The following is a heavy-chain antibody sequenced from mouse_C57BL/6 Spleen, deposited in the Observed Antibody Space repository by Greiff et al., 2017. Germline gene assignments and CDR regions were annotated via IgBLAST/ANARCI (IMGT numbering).Heavy chain of an antibody. D-gene: IGHD2-12*01. CDR1: GFSLTSYG. J-gene: IGHJ3*01. Sequence: VQLVESGPGLVAPSQSLPITCTVSGFSLTSYGVDWVRQSPGKGLEWLGVIWGVGSTNYNSALKSRLSISKDNSKSQVFLKMNSLQTDDTAMYYCARLYDPFAYWGQGTLVTVSA. V-gene: IGHV2-6*01. CDR3: ARLYDPFAY. CDR2: IWGVGST.